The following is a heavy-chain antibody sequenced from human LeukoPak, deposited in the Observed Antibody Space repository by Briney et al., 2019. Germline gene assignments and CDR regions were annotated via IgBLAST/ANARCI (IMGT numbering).Heavy chain of an antibody. D-gene: IGHD4-11*01. J-gene: IGHJ2*01. CDR2: ISGRGGST. CDR3: ARGLGADHSIGSYWYFDL. V-gene: IGHV3-23*01. CDR1: GFTFSSYA. Sequence: GGSLRLSCAASGFTFSSYAMSWVRQAPGKGLEWVSAISGRGGSTYYADSVKGRFTISRDNAKNSLYLQMNSLRAEDTAVYYCARGLGADHSIGSYWYFDLWGRGTLVTVSS.